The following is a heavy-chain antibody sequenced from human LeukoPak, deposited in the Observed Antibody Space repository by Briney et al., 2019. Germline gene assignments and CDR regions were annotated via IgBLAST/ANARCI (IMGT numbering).Heavy chain of an antibody. D-gene: IGHD2-21*02. Sequence: GGSLRLSCAASGLTFNTYAMSWVRQAPGKGLQWVSTVSGSGAGTFYGDSVKGRFTISRDNSDNTLFLQMNSLSADDTAVYFCAKGPRAGLRYWYFDLWGRGSLVTVSS. CDR3: AKGPRAGLRYWYFDL. CDR1: GLTFNTYA. V-gene: IGHV3-23*01. J-gene: IGHJ2*01. CDR2: VSGSGAGT.